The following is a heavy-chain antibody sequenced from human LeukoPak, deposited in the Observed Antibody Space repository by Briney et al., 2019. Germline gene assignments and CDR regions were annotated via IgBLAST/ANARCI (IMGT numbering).Heavy chain of an antibody. D-gene: IGHD2-2*01. CDR2: ISSSSSYI. CDR1: GFTFSSYS. Sequence: PGGSLRLSCVVSGFTFSSYSVNWVRQSPGKGLEWVSYISSSSSYIHYADSVKGRFTISRDNAKKSLYLQMNSLRDEDTGVYYCARAPLHLAMYHYFDYWGQGTLVTVSS. CDR3: ARAPLHLAMYHYFDY. V-gene: IGHV3-21*01. J-gene: IGHJ4*02.